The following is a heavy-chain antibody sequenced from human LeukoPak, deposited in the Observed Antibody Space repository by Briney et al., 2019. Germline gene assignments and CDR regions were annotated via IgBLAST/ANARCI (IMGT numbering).Heavy chain of an antibody. CDR1: GFNFGVYG. Sequence: PGTSLRLSCAASGFNFGVYGMHWVRQAPGKGLEWVGVIGHDGKYLKYVDSVRGRFTMSRDNSRNTLDLQMNGLRLEDTALYYCARDFGVGRYFDHCGQGTLVTVSS. J-gene: IGHJ4*02. V-gene: IGHV3-33*01. CDR3: ARDFGVGRYFDH. CDR2: IGHDGKYL. D-gene: IGHD3-10*01.